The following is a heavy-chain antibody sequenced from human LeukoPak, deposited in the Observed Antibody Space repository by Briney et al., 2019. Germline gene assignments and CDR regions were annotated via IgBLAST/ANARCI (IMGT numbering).Heavy chain of an antibody. CDR2: IYSGGST. D-gene: IGHD2-15*01. CDR3: ARELSGSGMDV. CDR1: GFTVSSNY. V-gene: IGHV3-66*01. J-gene: IGHJ6*02. Sequence: GGSLRLSCAASGFTVSSNYMSWVRQAPGKGLEWVSVIYSGGSTYYADSAKGRFTISRDNSKNTLYLQMNSLRAEDTAVYYCARELSGSGMDVWGQGTTVTVSS.